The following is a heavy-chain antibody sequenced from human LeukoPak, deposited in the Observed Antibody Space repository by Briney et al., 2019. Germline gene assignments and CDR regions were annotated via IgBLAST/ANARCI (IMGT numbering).Heavy chain of an antibody. Sequence: SETLSLTCTVSGGSISSYYWSWIRQPPGKGLEWIGYIYYSGGTNYNPSLKSRVTISVDTSKNQFSLKLSSVTAADTAVYYCARYRGYSYGYLDYWGQGTLVTVSS. D-gene: IGHD5-18*01. CDR2: IYYSGGT. V-gene: IGHV4-59*08. CDR1: GGSISSYY. J-gene: IGHJ4*02. CDR3: ARYRGYSYGYLDY.